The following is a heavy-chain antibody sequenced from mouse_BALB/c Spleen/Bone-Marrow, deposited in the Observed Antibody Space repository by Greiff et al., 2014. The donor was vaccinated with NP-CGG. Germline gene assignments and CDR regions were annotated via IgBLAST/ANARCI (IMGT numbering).Heavy chain of an antibody. D-gene: IGHD2-3*01. J-gene: IGHJ4*01. CDR2: IFPGDGDT. CDR1: GYAFSSSW. Sequence: QVQLQQSGPELVKPGASVKISCKASGYAFSSSWMNWVKQRPGQGLEWIGRIFPGDGDTYYNGKFKGKATLTADKSSSTAYMQPSSLTSVDSAVYFCARSDGYRAMDYWGQGTSVTVSS. V-gene: IGHV1-82*01. CDR3: ARSDGYRAMDY.